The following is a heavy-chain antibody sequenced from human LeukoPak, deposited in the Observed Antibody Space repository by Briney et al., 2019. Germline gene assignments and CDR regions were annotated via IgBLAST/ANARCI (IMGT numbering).Heavy chain of an antibody. V-gene: IGHV4-4*07. J-gene: IGHJ6*03. D-gene: IGHD5-24*01. CDR3: ARETHGYNAYYYMDV. CDR1: GGSISSYY. Sequence: PSETLSLTCTVSGGSISSYYWSWIRQPAGKGLEWIGRIYTSGSTNYNPSLTSRVTMSVDTSKNQFSLKLSSVTAADTAVYYCARETHGYNAYYYMDVWGKGTTVTVSS. CDR2: IYTSGST.